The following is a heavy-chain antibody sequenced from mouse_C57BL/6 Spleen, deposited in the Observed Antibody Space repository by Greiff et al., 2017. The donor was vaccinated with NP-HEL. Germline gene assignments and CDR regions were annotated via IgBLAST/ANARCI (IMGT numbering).Heavy chain of an antibody. CDR2: IYPNNGGN. CDR1: GYTFTDYY. Sequence: VQLKESGPELVKPGASVKMSCKASGYTFTDYYMHWVKPSHGKSLEWIGYIYPNNGGNGYNQKFKGKATLTVDKSSSTASMELRSLTSEDSAVYDCARRYYYGRGYYFDYWGQGTTLTVSS. CDR3: ARRYYYGRGYYFDY. D-gene: IGHD1-1*01. V-gene: IGHV1-34*01. J-gene: IGHJ2*01.